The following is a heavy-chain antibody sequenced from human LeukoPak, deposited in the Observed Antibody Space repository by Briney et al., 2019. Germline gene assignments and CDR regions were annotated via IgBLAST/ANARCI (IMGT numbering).Heavy chain of an antibody. D-gene: IGHD4-17*01. CDR2: INHSGRT. Sequence: SETLSLTCAVYGGSFSGYYWSWIRQPPGKGLEWIGEINHSGRTNYNSSLKSRVTISVDTSKNQFSLKLTSVTAADTAVYYCARAGYGDSDFDYWGQGTLVTVSS. V-gene: IGHV4-34*01. CDR3: ARAGYGDSDFDY. CDR1: GGSFSGYY. J-gene: IGHJ4*02.